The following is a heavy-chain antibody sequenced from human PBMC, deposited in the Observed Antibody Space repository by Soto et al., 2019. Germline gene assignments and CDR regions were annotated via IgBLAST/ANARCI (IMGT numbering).Heavy chain of an antibody. J-gene: IGHJ6*02. CDR2: IYYSGST. CDR1: GGSISSGGYY. V-gene: IGHV4-31*03. Sequence: QVQLQESGPGLVKPSQTLSLTCTVSGGSISSGGYYWSWIRQHPGKGLEWIGYIYYSGSTYYNPSLKSRVTISVDPSKNQFYLKLSSVTAADTAVYYCARELRFGEDYYGMDVWGQGTTVTVSS. D-gene: IGHD3-10*01. CDR3: ARELRFGEDYYGMDV.